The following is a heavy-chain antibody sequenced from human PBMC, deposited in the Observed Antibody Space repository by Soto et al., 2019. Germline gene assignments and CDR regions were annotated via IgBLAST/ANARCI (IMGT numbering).Heavy chain of an antibody. Sequence: LGESLKISCKGSGYSFTSYWIGWVRQMPGKGLEWMGIIYPGDSDTRYSPSFQGQVTISADKSISTAYLQWSSLKASDTAMYYCARLSYDFWSGYLNWFYPWGQRTLVTVSS. J-gene: IGHJ5*02. CDR1: GYSFTSYW. CDR2: IYPGDSDT. CDR3: ARLSYDFWSGYLNWFYP. V-gene: IGHV5-51*01. D-gene: IGHD3-3*01.